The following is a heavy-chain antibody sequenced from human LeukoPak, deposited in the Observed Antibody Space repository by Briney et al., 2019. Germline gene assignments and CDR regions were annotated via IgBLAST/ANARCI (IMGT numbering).Heavy chain of an antibody. Sequence: SETLSLTCTVSGYSISSGYYWGWIRQPPGKGLEWIGYIYYSGNTNYNPSLKSRVTISVDTSKNQFSLKLSSVTAADTAVYYCARGGGSGSYYKGYFDYWGQGTLVTVSS. D-gene: IGHD3-10*01. CDR2: IYYSGNT. CDR3: ARGGGSGSYYKGYFDY. CDR1: GYSISSGYY. J-gene: IGHJ4*02. V-gene: IGHV4-61*01.